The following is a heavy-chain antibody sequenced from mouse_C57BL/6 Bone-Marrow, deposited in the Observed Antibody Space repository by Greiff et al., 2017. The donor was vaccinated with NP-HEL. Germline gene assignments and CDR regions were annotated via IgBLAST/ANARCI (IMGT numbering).Heavy chain of an antibody. Sequence: EVKLMESGGGLVKPGGSLKLSCAASGFTFSDYGMHWVRQAPEKGLEWVAYISSGSSTIYYADTVQGRFTISRDNAKNTLFLQMTSLRSEDTAMYYCAREIYYYGSFDYWGQGTTLTVSS. CDR1: GFTFSDYG. D-gene: IGHD1-1*01. CDR2: ISSGSSTI. V-gene: IGHV5-17*01. CDR3: AREIYYYGSFDY. J-gene: IGHJ2*01.